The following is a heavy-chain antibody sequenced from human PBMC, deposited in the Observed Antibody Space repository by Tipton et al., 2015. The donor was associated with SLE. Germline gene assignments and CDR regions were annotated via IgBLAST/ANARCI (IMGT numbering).Heavy chain of an antibody. D-gene: IGHD3-10*01. CDR2: ISYSGST. CDR1: GGSVSSYY. CDR3: ATAGGSGSNDAFDI. Sequence: TLSLTCTVSGGSVSSYYWSWIRQPPGKGLEWIGYISYSGSTNYNPSLKSRVTISVDTSKNQFSLKLSSVTAADTAVYYCATAGGSGSNDAFDIWGQGTMVTVSS. V-gene: IGHV4-59*02. J-gene: IGHJ3*02.